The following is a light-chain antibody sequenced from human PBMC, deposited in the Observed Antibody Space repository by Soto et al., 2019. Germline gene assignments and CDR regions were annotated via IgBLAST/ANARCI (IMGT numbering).Light chain of an antibody. CDR3: QQYNNWPPWT. V-gene: IGKV3-15*01. CDR2: GAS. J-gene: IGKJ1*01. CDR1: QSISSN. Sequence: EIVMTQSPATLSVSPGERATLSCRASQSISSNLAWYQQKPGQAPRLLIYGASTRATGIPARLSGSGSGTEFTLTISSLQSEDFAVYYCQQYNNWPPWTFGQGTKLDIK.